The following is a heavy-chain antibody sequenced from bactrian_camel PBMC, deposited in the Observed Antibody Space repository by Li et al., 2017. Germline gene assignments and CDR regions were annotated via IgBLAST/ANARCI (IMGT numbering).Heavy chain of an antibody. CDR3: AAPRTVDACH. CDR1: RNSKRRHC. Sequence: HVQLVESGGGSAQAGGSLRVSCSASRNSKRRHCMGWFRQPIGQEREGVAAIYTGGGSTWYADSVKGRFTVSRASTKNTVYLQMNSLKPDDAAVYYCAAPRTVDACHWGQGTQVTVS. V-gene: IGHV3S1*01. J-gene: IGHJ4*01. D-gene: IGHD2*01. CDR2: IYTGGGST.